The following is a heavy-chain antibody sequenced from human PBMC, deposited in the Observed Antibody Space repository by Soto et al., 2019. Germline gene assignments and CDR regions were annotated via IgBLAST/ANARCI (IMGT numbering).Heavy chain of an antibody. J-gene: IGHJ5*02. CDR1: GGSITSGGYY. CDR3: ARDSRYSSGNSCYSPFDP. D-gene: IGHD2-15*01. CDR2: KYHSGTT. Sequence: SETLSLTCTVSGGSITSGGYYWSWIRQPPGKGLEWIGYKYHSGTTYYNPSLRSRVSISVDTSKNQFSLKLSSVTAADTAVYYCARDSRYSSGNSCYSPFDPWGQGALVTVSS. V-gene: IGHV4-31*03.